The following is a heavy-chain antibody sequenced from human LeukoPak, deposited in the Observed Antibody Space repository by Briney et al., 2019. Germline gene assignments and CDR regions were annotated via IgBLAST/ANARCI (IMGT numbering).Heavy chain of an antibody. D-gene: IGHD6-13*01. CDR1: GFTVSSNY. CDR2: ISSSSSYI. CDR3: ARDPIIAAAGTGWFDP. J-gene: IGHJ5*02. Sequence: PGGSLRLSCAASGFTVSSNYMSWVRQAPGKGLEWVSSISSSSSYIYYADSVKGRFTISRDNAKNSLYLQMNSLRAEDTAVYYCARDPIIAAAGTGWFDPWGQGTLVTVSS. V-gene: IGHV3-21*01.